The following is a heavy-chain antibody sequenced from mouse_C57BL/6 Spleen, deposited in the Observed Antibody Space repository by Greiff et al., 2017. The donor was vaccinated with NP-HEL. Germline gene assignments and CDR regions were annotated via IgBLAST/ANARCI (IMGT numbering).Heavy chain of an antibody. CDR1: GFNIKDDY. D-gene: IGHD2-2*01. V-gene: IGHV14-4*01. CDR3: TPGCGPIYYGYDSFAY. Sequence: EVQLQESGAELVRPGASVKLSCTASGFNIKDDYMHWVKQRPEQGLEWIGWIDPENGDTEYASKFQGKATITADKSSNTAYLQLSSPTSEDTAVYYCTPGCGPIYYGYDSFAYWGQGTLVTVSA. CDR2: IDPENGDT. J-gene: IGHJ3*01.